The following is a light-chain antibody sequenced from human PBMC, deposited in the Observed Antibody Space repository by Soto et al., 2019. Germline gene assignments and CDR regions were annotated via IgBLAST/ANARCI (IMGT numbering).Light chain of an antibody. CDR1: SSNIGAGYD. J-gene: IGLJ2*01. V-gene: IGLV1-40*01. Sequence: QSVLTQPPSVSGAQGQRVPISCTGSSSNIGAGYDVYWYQQLPGTAPKPLIYGTSNRPSGVPDRFSGSKSGTSASLAITGLQAEDEADYYCQSYDSSLSVVVFGGGTKLTVL. CDR2: GTS. CDR3: QSYDSSLSVVV.